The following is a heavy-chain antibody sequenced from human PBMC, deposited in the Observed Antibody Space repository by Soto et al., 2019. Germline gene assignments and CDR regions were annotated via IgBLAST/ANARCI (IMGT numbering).Heavy chain of an antibody. CDR2: IYHSGST. Sequence: QVQLQESGSRLVKPSGTLSLTCAVSSGSISSSNWWSWVRQPPGKGLEWIGEIYHSGSTNYNPSLKGRGTISVDKSKNQFSLKLSSVTAADTAVYYCATTVKYCSGGNCYPYYYYYMDVWGKGTTVTVSS. D-gene: IGHD2-15*01. CDR3: ATTVKYCSGGNCYPYYYYYMDV. V-gene: IGHV4-4*02. J-gene: IGHJ6*03. CDR1: SGSISSSNW.